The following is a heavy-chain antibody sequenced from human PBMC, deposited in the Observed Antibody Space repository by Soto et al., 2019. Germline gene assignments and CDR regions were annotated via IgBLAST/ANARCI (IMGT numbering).Heavy chain of an antibody. CDR1: GFTFSNYA. D-gene: IGHD6-13*01. V-gene: IGHV3-23*01. CDR3: AKDESIAAAPFDP. J-gene: IGHJ5*02. CDR2: INDRGVST. Sequence: EVLLFESGGGLVQPGGSLRLSCAASGFTFSNYAMAWVRQAPGKGLEWVSSINDRGVSTYYADSVKGRFTISRDNSKNTRYLQMNGLRVEDTAVYYCAKDESIAAAPFDPWGQGTLVTVSS.